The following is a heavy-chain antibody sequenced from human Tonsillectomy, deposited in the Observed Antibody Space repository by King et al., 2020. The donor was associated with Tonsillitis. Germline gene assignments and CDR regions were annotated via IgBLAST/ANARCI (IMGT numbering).Heavy chain of an antibody. Sequence: VQLVESGGGLVQPGGSLRLSCAASGFTFSSYAMSWVRQAPGKGLEWVSAISGSGGNTYYADSVKGRFTISRDNSNNTLYLQMNSLRDEDTAVYYCARVDRYDFWSGYYTDYWGQGTLVTVSS. J-gene: IGHJ4*02. CDR2: ISGSGGNT. D-gene: IGHD3-3*01. CDR3: ARVDRYDFWSGYYTDY. V-gene: IGHV3-23*04. CDR1: GFTFSSYA.